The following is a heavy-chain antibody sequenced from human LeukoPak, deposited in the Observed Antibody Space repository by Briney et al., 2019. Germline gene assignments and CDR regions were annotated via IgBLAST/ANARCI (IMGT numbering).Heavy chain of an antibody. CDR1: GFTFSSYS. D-gene: IGHD6-13*01. Sequence: GGSLRLSCAASGFTFSSYSMNWVRQAPGKGLEWVSYISSSSSTIYYAGSVKGRFTISRDNAKNSLYLQMNSLRAEDTAVYYCARVAAAGPVGYFQHWGQGTLVTVSS. CDR2: ISSSSSTI. CDR3: ARVAAAGPVGYFQH. J-gene: IGHJ1*01. V-gene: IGHV3-48*01.